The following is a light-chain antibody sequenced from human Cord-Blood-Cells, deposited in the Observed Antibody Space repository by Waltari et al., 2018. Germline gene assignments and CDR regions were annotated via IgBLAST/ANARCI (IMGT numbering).Light chain of an antibody. CDR2: GAS. Sequence: EIVLTQSPGTLSLSPGERATLFCRASQSVSSSYLAWYQQKPGQAPRLLIYGASSRATCIPDRFSGSGSGTDFTLTISRLEPEDFAVYYCQQYGSSRTFGQGTKVEIK. J-gene: IGKJ1*01. V-gene: IGKV3-20*01. CDR1: QSVSSSY. CDR3: QQYGSSRT.